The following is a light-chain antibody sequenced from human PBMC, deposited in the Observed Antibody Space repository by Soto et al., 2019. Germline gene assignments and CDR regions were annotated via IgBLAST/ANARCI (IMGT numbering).Light chain of an antibody. V-gene: IGKV3-20*01. Sequence: EIVLTQSPGTLSLSPGEGATLSCRASLGLGSSYFARYQQKPDQAPRLLIYGTDRRATGIPDRFSGSGSGAGFTLTISRLEPEDFAVYYCQQDDGSPYTFGQGTKLEI. J-gene: IGKJ2*01. CDR3: QQDDGSPYT. CDR2: GTD. CDR1: LGLGSSY.